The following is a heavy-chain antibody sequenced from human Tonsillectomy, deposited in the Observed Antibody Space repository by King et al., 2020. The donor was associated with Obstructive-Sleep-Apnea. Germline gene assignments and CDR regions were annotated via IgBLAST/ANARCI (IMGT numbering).Heavy chain of an antibody. CDR1: GFTFSSYA. CDR3: VRDTLYYYGSGSLVDY. V-gene: IGHV3-30*04. CDR2: ISYDGSNK. D-gene: IGHD3-10*01. J-gene: IGHJ4*02. Sequence: VQLVESGGGVVQPGRSLRLSCAASGFTFSSYAMHWVRQAPGKGLEWVAVISYDGSNKYYADSVKGRFTISRDNSKNTLYLQMNSLRAEDTAVYYCVRDTLYYYGSGSLVDYWGQGTLVTVSS.